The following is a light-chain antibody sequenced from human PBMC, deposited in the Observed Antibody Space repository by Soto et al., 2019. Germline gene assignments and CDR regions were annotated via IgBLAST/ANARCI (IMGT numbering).Light chain of an antibody. CDR1: QSVSTK. Sequence: EIVMTQSPATLSVSPGDRATLSCRASQSVSTKLVWYQQKPGQAPRLLIYGASSRAPGVPARFSGSGSGTEFTLTISSLQSEDFAVYYCQQYISGYTFGQGTKLDIK. CDR2: GAS. J-gene: IGKJ2*01. V-gene: IGKV3-15*01. CDR3: QQYISGYT.